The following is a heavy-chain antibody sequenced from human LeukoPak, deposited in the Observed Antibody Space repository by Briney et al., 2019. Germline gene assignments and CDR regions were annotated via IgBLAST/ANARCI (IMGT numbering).Heavy chain of an antibody. CDR1: GFTFSSYA. Sequence: GGSLRLSCAASGFTFSSYAMSWVRQAPGKGLEWVSAISGSGGSTYYADSVKGRFTISRDNSKNTLYLQMNSLRAEDTAVYYCANSNFLPRITIFGVVINWFDPWGQGTLVTVSS. V-gene: IGHV3-23*01. D-gene: IGHD3-3*01. CDR3: ANSNFLPRITIFGVVINWFDP. J-gene: IGHJ5*02. CDR2: ISGSGGST.